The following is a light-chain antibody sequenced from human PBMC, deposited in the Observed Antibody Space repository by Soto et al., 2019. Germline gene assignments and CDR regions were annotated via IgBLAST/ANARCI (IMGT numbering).Light chain of an antibody. CDR1: SSDVGGYNY. Sequence: QSALTQPASVSGSPGQSITISCTGTSSDVGGYNYVSWYQQHPGKAPKLMIYDVTNRPSGVSNRFSGSKSGNAASLTISRLQTEDEADYYCSSYESGIPLVFGGGTKLTVL. CDR2: DVT. CDR3: SSYESGIPLV. V-gene: IGLV2-14*01. J-gene: IGLJ2*01.